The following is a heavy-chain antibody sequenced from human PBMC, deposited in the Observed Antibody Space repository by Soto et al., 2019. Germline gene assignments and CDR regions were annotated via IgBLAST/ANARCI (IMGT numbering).Heavy chain of an antibody. V-gene: IGHV3-23*01. Sequence: EVQLLESGGGLAQPGGSLRLSCAASGFTFSFYAMTWVRQAPGKGLEWVSSLTGNGGDNYYADSVKGRFTISRDNSENTLYLQMNSLRVDDTAVYYCAKDREYSYGWDYWGQGTLVTVSS. CDR2: LTGNGGDN. CDR3: AKDREYSYGWDY. D-gene: IGHD5-18*01. J-gene: IGHJ4*02. CDR1: GFTFSFYA.